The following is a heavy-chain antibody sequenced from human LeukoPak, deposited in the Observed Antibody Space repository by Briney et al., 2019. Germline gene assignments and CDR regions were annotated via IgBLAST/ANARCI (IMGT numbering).Heavy chain of an antibody. D-gene: IGHD5-18*01. Sequence: GGSLRLCCAASGFTFDDYAMQWVRQAPGKGLEWVSGLSWNSGNLGYADSVKGRFTISRDNAKKSLFLQMNSLRAEDTALYYCVKGGNGYRGVIDYWGQGTLVTVSS. J-gene: IGHJ4*02. CDR3: VKGGNGYRGVIDY. CDR2: LSWNSGNL. V-gene: IGHV3-9*01. CDR1: GFTFDDYA.